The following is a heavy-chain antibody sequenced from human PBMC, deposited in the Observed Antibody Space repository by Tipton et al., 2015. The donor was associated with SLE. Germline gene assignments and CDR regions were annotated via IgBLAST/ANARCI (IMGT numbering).Heavy chain of an antibody. V-gene: IGHV4-31*03. CDR1: GASISSGGYY. D-gene: IGHD3-3*01. Sequence: TLSLTCTVSGASISSGGYYWSWIRQHPGEGLEWIGYIYNSGSAHYNASLKSRLTISVDTSKNQFSLTLSSVTAADTAMYFCARGFFHDYWSAEQGRKSFYFDNWGQGALVTVSS. J-gene: IGHJ4*02. CDR3: ARGFFHDYWSAEQGRKSFYFDN. CDR2: IYNSGSA.